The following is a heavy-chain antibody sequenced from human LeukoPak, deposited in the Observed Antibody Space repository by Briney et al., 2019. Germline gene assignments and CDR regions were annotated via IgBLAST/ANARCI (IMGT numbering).Heavy chain of an antibody. CDR2: IIPIFGTA. J-gene: IGHJ4*02. CDR1: GGTFSSYA. V-gene: IGHV1-69*13. Sequence: SVKVSCKASGGTFSSYAISWVRQAPGQGLEWMGGIIPIFGTADYAQKFQGRVTITADESTSTAYMELSSLRSEDTAVYYCARRTSHDYRYYFDYWGQGTLVTVPS. CDR3: ARRTSHDYRYYFDY. D-gene: IGHD4-11*01.